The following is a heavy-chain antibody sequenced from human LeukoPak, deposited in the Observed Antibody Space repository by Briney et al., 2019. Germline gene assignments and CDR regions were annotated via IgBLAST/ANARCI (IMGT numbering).Heavy chain of an antibody. D-gene: IGHD4-17*01. CDR3: ARDVPSSFYGEGPNHYFDY. CDR2: INTNTGNP. J-gene: IGHJ4*02. CDR1: GGTFSSYA. Sequence: GASVKVSCKASGGTFSSYAISWVRQAPGQGLEWMGWINTNTGNPTYAQGFTGRFVFSLDTSVSTAYLQISSLKAEDTAVYYCARDVPSSFYGEGPNHYFDYWGQGTLVTVSS. V-gene: IGHV7-4-1*02.